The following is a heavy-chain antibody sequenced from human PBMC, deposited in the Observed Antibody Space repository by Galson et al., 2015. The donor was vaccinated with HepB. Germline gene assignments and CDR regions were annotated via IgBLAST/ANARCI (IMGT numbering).Heavy chain of an antibody. J-gene: IGHJ6*02. CDR3: ARDLVGVTTVGLEHYYYGMDV. CDR1: GYTFTSYG. CDR2: ISAYNGDT. D-gene: IGHD2-8*02. Sequence: SVKVSCKASGYTFTSYGINWVRQAPGQGLEWMGWISAYNGDTNFAQKLQGRVTMTTDTSTSTAYMELRSLRSDDTAVYYCARDLVGVTTVGLEHYYYGMDVWGQGTTVTVSS. V-gene: IGHV1-18*01.